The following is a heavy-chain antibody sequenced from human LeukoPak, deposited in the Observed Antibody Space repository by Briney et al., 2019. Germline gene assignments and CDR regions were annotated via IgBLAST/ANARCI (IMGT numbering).Heavy chain of an antibody. CDR3: ARDPELAGGGYYGMDV. J-gene: IGHJ6*02. V-gene: IGHV1-2*02. CDR2: INPNSGGT. D-gene: IGHD1-14*01. Sequence: GASVKVSCKASGYTFTGYYMHWVRQAPGQGLEWMGWINPNSGGTNYAQKFQGRVTMTRDTSISTAYMELSRLRSDDTAVYYCARDPELAGGGYYGMDVWGQGTTVTVSS. CDR1: GYTFTGYY.